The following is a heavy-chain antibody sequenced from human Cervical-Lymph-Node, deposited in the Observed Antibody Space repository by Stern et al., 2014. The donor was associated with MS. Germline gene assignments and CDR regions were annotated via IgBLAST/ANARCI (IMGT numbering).Heavy chain of an antibody. J-gene: IGHJ4*02. V-gene: IGHV3-11*01. CDR3: STLVAY. CDR2: ISTSGTII. Sequence: QVQLVQSGGGLVKPGGSLRLSCAASGFTFNDLYINWIRHAPGKGLEWRSYISTSGTIIHYADTVKGRLTISRDKDNSAFYLQMDSLRAEDTAVYYCSTLVAYWGQGTLVTVSS. CDR1: GFTFNDLY.